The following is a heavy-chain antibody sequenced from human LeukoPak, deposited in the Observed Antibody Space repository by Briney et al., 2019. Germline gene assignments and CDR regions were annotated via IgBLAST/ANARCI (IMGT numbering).Heavy chain of an antibody. V-gene: IGHV3-23*01. CDR3: AKGAEIDH. CDR1: GFNFNNFA. J-gene: IGHJ4*02. CDR2: MTGPANTT. Sequence: PGGSLRLSCAASGFNFNNFAMSWVRQAPGKGLEWLSAMTGPANTTYYAESVKGRFTISRDYSKIMVFLQMNSLRVEDTAIYYCAKGAEIDHWGQGTLVTVSS.